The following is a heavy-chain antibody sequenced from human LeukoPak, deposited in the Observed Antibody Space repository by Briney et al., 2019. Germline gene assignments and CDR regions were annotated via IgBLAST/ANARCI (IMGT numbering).Heavy chain of an antibody. V-gene: IGHV3-48*01. J-gene: IGHJ4*02. Sequence: GGSLRLSCAASGFTFSTYSMNWVRQAPGKGLEWVSYISAGGSTIYYADSVQGRFTISRDNAKSSLSLQMSSLTAEDTALYYCARAPAPRHCTSTSCPRGPFDYWGQGTLVTVSS. D-gene: IGHD2-2*01. CDR1: GFTFSTYS. CDR3: ARAPAPRHCTSTSCPRGPFDY. CDR2: ISAGGSTI.